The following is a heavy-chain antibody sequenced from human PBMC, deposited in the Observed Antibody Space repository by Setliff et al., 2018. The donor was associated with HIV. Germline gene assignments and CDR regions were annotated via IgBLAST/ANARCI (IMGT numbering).Heavy chain of an antibody. J-gene: IGHJ5*02. D-gene: IGHD1-1*01. CDR2: ISSNIIYI. CDR3: ARTSTTTGTTLNWFDP. CDR1: GFTLSTYT. V-gene: IGHV3-21*01. Sequence: PGRSLRLSCAASGFTLSTYTMNWVRQAPGKGLEWISSISSNIIYIYYADSVRGRFTISRDNAKNSLYLQMNSLRVEDTAVYYCARTSTTTGTTLNWFDPWGQGTLVTVSS.